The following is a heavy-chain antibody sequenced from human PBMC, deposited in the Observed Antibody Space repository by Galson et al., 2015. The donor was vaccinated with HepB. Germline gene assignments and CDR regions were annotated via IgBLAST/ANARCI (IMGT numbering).Heavy chain of an antibody. CDR1: GGSISSYY. CDR3: ARVGEWERHIDV. D-gene: IGHD1-26*01. Sequence: SETLSLTCTVSGGSISSYYWSWIRQPPGKGLEWLGHIYYSGSTNYNPSLRSRVTISVDMSKNQFSLKLSSVTAADAAVYYCARVGEWERHIDVWGQGTMVTVSS. CDR2: IYYSGST. J-gene: IGHJ3*01. V-gene: IGHV4-59*08.